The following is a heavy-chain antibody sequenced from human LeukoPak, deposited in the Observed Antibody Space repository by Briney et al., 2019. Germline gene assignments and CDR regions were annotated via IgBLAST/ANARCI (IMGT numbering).Heavy chain of an antibody. Sequence: GESLRLSCAASGFTFSSYAMSWVRQAPGKGLEWVSAIGGSGATTYYVDSVKGRFTISRDNSKNTLYLQINSLIAEDTAVYYCASSRWLRHFDYWGQGTLVTVSS. V-gene: IGHV3-23*01. J-gene: IGHJ4*02. D-gene: IGHD5-12*01. CDR1: GFTFSSYA. CDR2: IGGSGATT. CDR3: ASSRWLRHFDY.